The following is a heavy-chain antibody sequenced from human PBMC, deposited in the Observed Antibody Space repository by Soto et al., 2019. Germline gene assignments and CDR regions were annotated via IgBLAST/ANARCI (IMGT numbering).Heavy chain of an antibody. J-gene: IGHJ4*02. CDR3: AKLGSGYYTGLYFDY. CDR1: GFTFGDYW. Sequence: PGGSLRLSCAASGFTFGDYWMSWVRQAPGKGLEWVAHIKKDGSENYYVDSVTGRFTVSRDNTKNSLYLQMNSLRAEVTAVYYCAKLGSGYYTGLYFDYWGQGTLVTVSS. D-gene: IGHD3-3*01. CDR2: IKKDGSEN. V-gene: IGHV3-7*03.